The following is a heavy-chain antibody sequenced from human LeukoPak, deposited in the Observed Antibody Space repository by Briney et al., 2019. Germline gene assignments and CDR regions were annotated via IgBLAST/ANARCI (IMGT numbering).Heavy chain of an antibody. V-gene: IGHV4-31*01. CDR1: GGSITSGGFC. CDR3: ARGGGRVDIVVVTASLDY. D-gene: IGHD2-21*02. CDR2: IYYSVNT. Sequence: SQTLSLTCTVSGGSITSGGFCWSWIRQHPGKGLEWIWHIYYSVNTYYNPSLKSQVLMSVDTSMIQFSLKLSAVTAVDTAVYYCARGGGRVDIVVVTASLDYWGQGTLVTVSS. J-gene: IGHJ4*02.